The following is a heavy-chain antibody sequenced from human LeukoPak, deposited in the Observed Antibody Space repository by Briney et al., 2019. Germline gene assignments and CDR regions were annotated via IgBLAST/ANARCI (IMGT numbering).Heavy chain of an antibody. J-gene: IGHJ6*02. Sequence: PGGSLRLSCAASGFTFSDYYMSWIRQAPGKGLEWVSYISSSSYTNYADSVKGRFTISRDNAKNSLYLQMNSLGAEDTAVYYCARGGGSSWPHRNYYYGMDVWGQGTTVTVSS. V-gene: IGHV3-11*05. CDR1: GFTFSDYY. D-gene: IGHD6-13*01. CDR3: ARGGGSSWPHRNYYYGMDV. CDR2: ISSSSYT.